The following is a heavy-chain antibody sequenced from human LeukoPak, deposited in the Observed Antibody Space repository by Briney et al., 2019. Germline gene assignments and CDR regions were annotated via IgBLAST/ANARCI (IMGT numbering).Heavy chain of an antibody. CDR3: ARAHSFLEWLFLGYMDV. CDR1: GYTFTGYY. J-gene: IGHJ6*03. D-gene: IGHD3-3*01. Sequence: ASVKVSCKASGYTFTGYYMHWVRQAPGQGLEWMGWINPNSGGTNYAQKLQGRVTMTTDTSTSTAYMELRSLRSDDTAVYYCARAHSFLEWLFLGYMDVWGKGTTVTVSS. V-gene: IGHV1-2*02. CDR2: INPNSGGT.